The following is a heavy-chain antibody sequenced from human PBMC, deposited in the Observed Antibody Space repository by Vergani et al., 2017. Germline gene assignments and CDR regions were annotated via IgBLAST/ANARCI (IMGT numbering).Heavy chain of an antibody. CDR2: ISSSSSTI. D-gene: IGHD6-19*01. J-gene: IGHJ4*02. V-gene: IGHV3-48*02. CDR1: GFTFSSYS. Sequence: VQPGGSLRLSCAASGFTFSSYSMNWVRQAPGKGLEWVSYISSSSSTIYYADSVKGRFTISRDNAKNSLYLQMNSLRDEDTAVYYCARDGWDSSGWYYFDYWGQGTLVTVSS. CDR3: ARDGWDSSGWYYFDY.